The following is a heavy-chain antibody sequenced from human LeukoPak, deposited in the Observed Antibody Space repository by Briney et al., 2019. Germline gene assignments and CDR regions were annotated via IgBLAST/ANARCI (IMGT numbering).Heavy chain of an antibody. CDR2: ISAYYGNT. Sequence: ASVKFAGKASGYTFTSYGISCVRQAPGPGLEWRVWISAYYGNTNYAQKLQGRVTTTTHTPTSTAYIELRSLTSDDTAVHYGARAVSGYGSGRFAGGTWSDPWGQGTLVTVSS. J-gene: IGHJ5*02. CDR3: ARAVSGYGSGRFAGGTWSDP. D-gene: IGHD3-10*01. V-gene: IGHV1-18*01. CDR1: GYTFTSYG.